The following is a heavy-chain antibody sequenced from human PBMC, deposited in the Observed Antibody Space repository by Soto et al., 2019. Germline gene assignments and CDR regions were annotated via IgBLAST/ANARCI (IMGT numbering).Heavy chain of an antibody. Sequence: QVQLQQWGAGLLKPSETLSLTCAVYGGSFSGYYWSWIRQPPGKGLEWIGEINHSGSTNYNPSIKSRVTISVDTSKNQFSLKLSSVTAADTAVYYCASTVTTLNYFDYWGQGTLVTVSS. J-gene: IGHJ4*02. V-gene: IGHV4-34*01. D-gene: IGHD4-17*01. CDR2: INHSGST. CDR3: ASTVTTLNYFDY. CDR1: GGSFSGYY.